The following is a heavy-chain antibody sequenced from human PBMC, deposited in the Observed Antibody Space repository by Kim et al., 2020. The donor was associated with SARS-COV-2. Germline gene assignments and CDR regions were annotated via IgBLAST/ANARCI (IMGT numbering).Heavy chain of an antibody. V-gene: IGHV3-7*03. Sequence: ETYSVDSVKGRFTISRDNAKNSLFLQMNSLRAEHTAVYYCARDPDSFDFWGQGTLVTVSS. CDR2: ET. J-gene: IGHJ4*02. CDR3: ARDPDSFDF. D-gene: IGHD3-22*01.